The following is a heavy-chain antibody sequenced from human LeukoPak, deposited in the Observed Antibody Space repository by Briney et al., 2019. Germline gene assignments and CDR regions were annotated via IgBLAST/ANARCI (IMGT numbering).Heavy chain of an antibody. D-gene: IGHD6-6*01. J-gene: IGHJ4*02. V-gene: IGHV3-23*01. Sequence: PGGSLRLSCATSGFTFTSHAMSWVRQAPGRGLEWISGFSAASGGTYYADSVKGRFIISRDISKSTLYLQMNSLRVEDTAVYYCASRQDLGRHYDNWGQGTLVTVSS. CDR2: FSAASGGT. CDR1: GFTFTSHA. CDR3: ASRQDLGRHYDN.